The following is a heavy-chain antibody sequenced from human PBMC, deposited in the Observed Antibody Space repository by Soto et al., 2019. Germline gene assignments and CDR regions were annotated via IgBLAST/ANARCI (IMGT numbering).Heavy chain of an antibody. Sequence: EVQLVESGGGLVQPGGSLRLSCAASGFTFSSYSMNWVRQAPGKGLEWVSYISSSSSTIYYADSVKGRFTISRDNAKNALYLQMNSLRDEDTAVYYCARDSYDSSGYYLDYWGQGTLVTVSS. V-gene: IGHV3-48*02. CDR3: ARDSYDSSGYYLDY. CDR1: GFTFSSYS. J-gene: IGHJ4*02. CDR2: ISSSSSTI. D-gene: IGHD3-22*01.